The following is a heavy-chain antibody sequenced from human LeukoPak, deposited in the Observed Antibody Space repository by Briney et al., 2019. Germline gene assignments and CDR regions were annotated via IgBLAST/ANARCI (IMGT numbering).Heavy chain of an antibody. Sequence: SETLSLTCTVSGGSISSYYWSWIRQPAGKGLEWIGRIYTSGSTNYNPSLKSRVTMSVDTSKNQFSLKLSSVTAADTAVYYCARRSIVATAFDAFDIWGQGTMVTVSS. J-gene: IGHJ3*02. CDR2: IYTSGST. CDR3: ARRSIVATAFDAFDI. CDR1: GGSISSYY. D-gene: IGHD5-12*01. V-gene: IGHV4-4*07.